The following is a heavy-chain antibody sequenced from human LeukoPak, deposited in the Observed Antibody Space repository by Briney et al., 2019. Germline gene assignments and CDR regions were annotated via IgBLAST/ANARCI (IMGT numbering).Heavy chain of an antibody. Sequence: GGSLRLSCAASGFTFSSYAVSWVRQAPGKGLEWVSAISGSGGSTYYADSVKGRFTISRDNSKNTLYLQMNSLRAEDTAVYYCAKPGEGGHYYYGMDVWGQGTTVTVSS. D-gene: IGHD3-10*01. CDR2: ISGSGGST. V-gene: IGHV3-23*01. CDR1: GFTFSSYA. CDR3: AKPGEGGHYYYGMDV. J-gene: IGHJ6*02.